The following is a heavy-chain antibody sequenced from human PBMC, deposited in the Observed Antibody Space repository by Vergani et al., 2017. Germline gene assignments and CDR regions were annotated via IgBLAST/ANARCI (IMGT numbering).Heavy chain of an antibody. V-gene: IGHV3-9*01. CDR1: GFTFNDYA. Sequence: EVQLVESGGGLVQPGRSLRLSCAASGFTFNDYAMHWVRQAPGKGLEWVSSITWDSGFIDYADSVKGLFTISRDNARNSLYLQMNSLRGEDTAFYYCAKVTTFDYWGQGTLVTVSS. CDR3: AKVTTFDY. CDR2: ITWDSGFI. J-gene: IGHJ4*02.